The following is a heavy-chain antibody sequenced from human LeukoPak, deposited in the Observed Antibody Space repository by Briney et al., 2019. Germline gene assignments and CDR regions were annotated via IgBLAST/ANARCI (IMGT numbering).Heavy chain of an antibody. CDR3: ARDRRGYFGEVDY. D-gene: IGHD3-9*01. J-gene: IGHJ4*02. CDR1: GFTFSSYS. CDR2: ISSSSSYI. V-gene: IGHV3-21*01. Sequence: GGSLRLSCAASGFTFSSYSMNWVRQAPGKGLEWVSSISSSSSYIYYADSVKGRFTISRDNAKNSLYLQMNSLRAEDTAVYYCARDRRGYFGEVDYWGQGTLVTVSS.